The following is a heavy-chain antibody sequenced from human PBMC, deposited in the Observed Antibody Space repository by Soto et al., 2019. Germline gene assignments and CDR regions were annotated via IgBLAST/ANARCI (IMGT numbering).Heavy chain of an antibody. CDR1: GDSVSSNSAA. CDR3: ARDSPQERMYYDFWSGYDAFDI. D-gene: IGHD3-3*01. J-gene: IGHJ3*02. V-gene: IGHV6-1*01. Sequence: SQTLSLTCAISGDSVSSNSAAWNWIRQSPSRGLEWLGRTYYRSKWYNDYAVSVKSRITINPDTSKNQFSLQLNSVTPEDTAVYYCARDSPQERMYYDFWSGYDAFDIWGQGTMVTVSS. CDR2: TYYRSKWYN.